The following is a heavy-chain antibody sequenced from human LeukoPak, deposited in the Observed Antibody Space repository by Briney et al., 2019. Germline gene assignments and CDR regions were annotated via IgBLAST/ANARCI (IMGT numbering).Heavy chain of an antibody. CDR3: ARDRKVAAADSYYYYYYYMDV. J-gene: IGHJ6*03. CDR1: GGSISSYY. V-gene: IGHV4-4*07. D-gene: IGHD6-13*01. CDR2: IYTSGST. Sequence: SETLSLTCTVSGGSISSYYWSWIRQPAGKGLEWIGRIYTSGSTNNNPSLKSRVTMSVDTSKNQFSLKLSSVTAADTAVYYCARDRKVAAADSYYYYYYYMDVWGKGTTVTVSS.